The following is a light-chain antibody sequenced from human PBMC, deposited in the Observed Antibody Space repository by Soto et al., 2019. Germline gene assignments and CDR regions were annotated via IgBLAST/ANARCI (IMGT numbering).Light chain of an antibody. CDR2: DVN. CDR1: DSNIGFYNF. Sequence: QSVLTQPRSVSGSPGQSVTISFTGTDSNIGFYNFVSWYQPHPDKAPLLVIYDVNKRPSGVPDRFSGSKSGNTASLTISGLQADDEADYYCCSYAGTYSYVFGIGTKVTVL. V-gene: IGLV2-11*01. J-gene: IGLJ1*01. CDR3: CSYAGTYSYV.